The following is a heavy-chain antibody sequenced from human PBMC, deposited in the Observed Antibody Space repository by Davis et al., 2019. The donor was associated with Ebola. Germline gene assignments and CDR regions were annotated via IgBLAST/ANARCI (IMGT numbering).Heavy chain of an antibody. V-gene: IGHV4-34*01. Sequence: PSETLSLTCTVSGGSISSYYWSWIRQPPGKGLEWIAEINHSGSTNYNPSLKSRVTISVDTSKNQFSLKLSSVTAADTAVYYCARGHARHNWFDPWGQGTLVTVSS. CDR2: INHSGST. CDR1: GGSISSYY. CDR3: ARGHARHNWFDP. J-gene: IGHJ5*02.